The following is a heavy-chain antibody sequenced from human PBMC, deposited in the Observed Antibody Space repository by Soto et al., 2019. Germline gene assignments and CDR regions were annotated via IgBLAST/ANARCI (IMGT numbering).Heavy chain of an antibody. Sequence: QVKLEESGPGLVKPSGTLSLRCAVSGGSITNSNWWNWVRQTPEKGLERIGQILPSGSTNYNPSLATRVTMSVDTSKNQFSLILTSVTAADTALYFCARSDYGDSNSQYFDYWGQGTLVTVSS. CDR3: ARSDYGDSNSQYFDY. D-gene: IGHD4-17*01. CDR1: GGSITNSNW. J-gene: IGHJ4*02. CDR2: ILPSGST. V-gene: IGHV4-4*02.